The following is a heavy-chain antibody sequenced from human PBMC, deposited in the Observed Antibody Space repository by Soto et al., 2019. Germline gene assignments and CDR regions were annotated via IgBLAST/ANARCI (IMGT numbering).Heavy chain of an antibody. V-gene: IGHV1-69*01. Sequence: QVQLVQSGAEVKKPGSSVKVSCKVSGGTFSSHSINWVRQAPGQGPEWMGGIIPICGTENYAQKFQGRVTITADESTSTVYMELSSLTSEDTALYYCSTSVYCSTTRCYYYYGLDVWGQGTTVIVSS. D-gene: IGHD2-2*01. CDR2: IIPICGTE. CDR3: STSVYCSTTRCYYYYGLDV. J-gene: IGHJ6*02. CDR1: GGTFSSHS.